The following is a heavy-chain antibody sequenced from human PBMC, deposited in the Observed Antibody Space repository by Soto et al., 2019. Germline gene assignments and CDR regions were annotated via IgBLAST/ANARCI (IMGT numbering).Heavy chain of an antibody. CDR3: ARLPFSSYYGMDV. J-gene: IGHJ6*02. CDR1: GGSFSGYY. D-gene: IGHD2-2*01. V-gene: IGHV4-34*01. Sequence: SETLSLTFAVYGGSFSGYYWSWIRQPPGKGLEWIGEINHSGSTNCNTSLKSRVTISVDTSKNQFSLKLSSVTAAETAVYYCARLPFSSYYGMDVWGQGTTVTVSS. CDR2: INHSGST.